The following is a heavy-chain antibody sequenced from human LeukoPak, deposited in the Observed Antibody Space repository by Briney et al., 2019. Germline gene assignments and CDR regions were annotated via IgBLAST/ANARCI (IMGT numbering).Heavy chain of an antibody. CDR1: GYTFTCYY. CDR3: ARDAGNTGVDY. J-gene: IGHJ4*02. Sequence: ASVKVSCKASGYTFTCYYIHWVRQAPGQGLDWMGWSNPNSGGTNYAQKFQGRVTMTRDTSISTDYMELSRLTSADTAVYYRARDAGNTGVDYWGQGTLVTVSS. CDR2: SNPNSGGT. D-gene: IGHD4-23*01. V-gene: IGHV1-2*02.